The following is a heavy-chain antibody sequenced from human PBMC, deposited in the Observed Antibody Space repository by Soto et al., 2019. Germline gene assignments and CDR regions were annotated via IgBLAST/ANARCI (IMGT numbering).Heavy chain of an antibody. D-gene: IGHD2-15*01. J-gene: IGHJ6*02. CDR3: ARAPLLYCSGGSCYGRGDYYGMDV. CDR2: ISAYNGNT. V-gene: IGHV1-18*01. Sequence: QVPLVQSGAEVKKPGASVKVSCKASGYTFTSYGISWVRQAPGQGLEWMGWISAYNGNTNYAQKLQGRVTMTTDTSTSTAYMELRSLRSDDTAVYYCARAPLLYCSGGSCYGRGDYYGMDVWGQGTTVTVSS. CDR1: GYTFTSYG.